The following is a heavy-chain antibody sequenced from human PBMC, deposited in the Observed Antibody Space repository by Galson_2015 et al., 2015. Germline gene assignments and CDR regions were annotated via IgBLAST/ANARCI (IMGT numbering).Heavy chain of an antibody. J-gene: IGHJ6*02. V-gene: IGHV1-69*10. CDR2: IIPIFGIA. CDR1: GGTFSSYA. Sequence: SVKVSCKASGGTFSSYAISWVRQAPGQGLEWMGGIIPIFGIANYAQKFQGRVTITADKSTSTAYMELSSLRSEDTAVYYCARDLGEGRYCSGGSCYPYDFYYGMDVWGQGSAVTVSS. D-gene: IGHD2-15*01. CDR3: ARDLGEGRYCSGGSCYPYDFYYGMDV.